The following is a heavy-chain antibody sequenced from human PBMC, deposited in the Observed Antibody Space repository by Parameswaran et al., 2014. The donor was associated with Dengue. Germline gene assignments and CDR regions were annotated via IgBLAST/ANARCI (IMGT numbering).Heavy chain of an antibody. V-gene: IGHV1-69*01. CDR3: ARSIRDGYNLEPDY. Sequence: WVRQAPGQGLEWMGGIIPIFGTANYAQKFQGRVTITADESTSTAYMELSSLRSEDTAVYYCARSIRDGYNLEPDYWGQGTLVTVSS. J-gene: IGHJ4*02. D-gene: IGHD5-24*01. CDR2: IIPIFGTA.